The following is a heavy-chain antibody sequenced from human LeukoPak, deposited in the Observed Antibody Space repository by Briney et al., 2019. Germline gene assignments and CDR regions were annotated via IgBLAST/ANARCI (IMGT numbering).Heavy chain of an antibody. Sequence: SETLSLTCTVSDGSINSYFSSWIRQPAGKGLEYIGRIYASGSTNYNPSLKSRVTMSVDTSKNQFSLKLTSVTAADTAVYYCARLLVVESRFDPWGQGTLVTVSS. J-gene: IGHJ5*02. CDR1: DGSINSYF. D-gene: IGHD2-15*01. CDR3: ARLLVVESRFDP. V-gene: IGHV4-4*07. CDR2: IYASGST.